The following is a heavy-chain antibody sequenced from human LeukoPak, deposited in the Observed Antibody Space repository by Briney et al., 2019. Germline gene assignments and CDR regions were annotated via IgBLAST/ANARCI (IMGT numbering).Heavy chain of an antibody. J-gene: IGHJ4*02. D-gene: IGHD1-26*01. CDR2: INEDGSTT. CDR3: VRDLGGRSGH. V-gene: IGHV3-74*01. Sequence: GGSLRLSCAASGFTFTSYSMNWVRQAPGKGLVWVSRINEDGSTTNYADSVKGRSTIFRDNAKNTLYLQMNSLRAEDTAVYYCVRDLGGRSGHWGQGTLVTVSS. CDR1: GFTFTSYS.